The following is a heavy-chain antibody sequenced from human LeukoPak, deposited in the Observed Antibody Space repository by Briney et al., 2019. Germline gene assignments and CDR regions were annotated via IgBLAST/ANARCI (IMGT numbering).Heavy chain of an antibody. D-gene: IGHD3-10*01. J-gene: IGHJ4*02. CDR3: AKDRVGFRGAISD. V-gene: IGHV3-23*01. CDR1: GFTFSSYA. CDR2: ISGSGYRT. Sequence: GGSLRLSCAASGFTFSSYALSWVRQAPGKGLEWVSAISGSGYRTHYADSVRGRFTISRDNSKNTLYLQMNSLRAEDTAVYYCAKDRVGFRGAISDWGQGTLVTVSS.